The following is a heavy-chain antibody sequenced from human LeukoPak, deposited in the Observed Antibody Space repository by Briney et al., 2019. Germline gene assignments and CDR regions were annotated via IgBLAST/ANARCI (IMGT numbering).Heavy chain of an antibody. D-gene: IGHD1-26*01. CDR2: ISYDGSNK. Sequence: GGSPRLSCAASGFTFSSYAMHWVRQAPGKGLEWVAVISYDGSNKYYADSVKGRFTISRDNSKNTLYLQMNSLRAEDTAVYYCARIGRSGGAAFDIWGQGTMVTVSS. CDR3: ARIGRSGGAAFDI. V-gene: IGHV3-30-3*01. J-gene: IGHJ3*02. CDR1: GFTFSSYA.